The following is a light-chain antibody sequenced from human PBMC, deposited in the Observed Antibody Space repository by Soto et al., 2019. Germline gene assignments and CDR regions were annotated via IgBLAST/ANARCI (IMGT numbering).Light chain of an antibody. CDR3: SSFTSYSTLV. J-gene: IGLJ2*01. V-gene: IGLV2-14*03. CDR2: DVN. CDR1: SRDVGGYSY. Sequence: QSALTQPASVSGSPGQSITISCTGTSRDVGGYSYVSWYEQHPGKAPKLMIYDVNNRPSGVSDRFSGSKSGNTASLTISWLQAEDESDYYCSSFTSYSTLVFGGGTKVTVL.